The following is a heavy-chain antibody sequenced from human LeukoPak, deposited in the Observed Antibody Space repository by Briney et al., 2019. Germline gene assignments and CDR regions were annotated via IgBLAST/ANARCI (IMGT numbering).Heavy chain of an antibody. D-gene: IGHD5-12*01. CDR3: ARANSGYDPVYYFGLDV. CDR2: INPNSGGT. J-gene: IGHJ6*02. Sequence: ASVKVSCKASGYTFTGYYMHWVRQAPGQGLEWMGWINPNSGGTNYAQKFRGRVTMTRDTSISTSYMDLSRLKSDDTAVYYCARANSGYDPVYYFGLDVWGQGTTVTVSS. CDR1: GYTFTGYY. V-gene: IGHV1-2*02.